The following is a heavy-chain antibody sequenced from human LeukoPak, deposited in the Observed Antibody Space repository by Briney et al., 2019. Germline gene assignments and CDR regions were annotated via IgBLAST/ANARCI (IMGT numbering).Heavy chain of an antibody. D-gene: IGHD1-26*01. CDR3: ARDHRATIDY. J-gene: IGHJ4*02. V-gene: IGHV3-30-3*01. CDR1: GFTFSSYA. CDR2: ISYDGSNK. Sequence: GGSLRLSCAASGFTFSSYAMHWVRQAPGKGLEWVAVISYDGSNKYYADSVKGRFTISRDNSKNTLYLQMNSLRAEDTAVYCCARDHRATIDYWGQGTLVTVSS.